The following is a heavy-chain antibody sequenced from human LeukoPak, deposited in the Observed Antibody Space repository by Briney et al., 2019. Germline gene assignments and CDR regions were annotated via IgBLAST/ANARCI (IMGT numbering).Heavy chain of an antibody. J-gene: IGHJ4*02. V-gene: IGHV4-4*02. CDR2: IYHSGST. D-gene: IGHD3-10*01. CDR3: ARVVWYYGSGSYYPYYFDY. CDR1: GVSISSSDW. Sequence: SETLSLTCAVSGVSISSSDWWSWVRQPPGKGLEWIGQIYHSGSTYYNPSLKSRVTISVDTSKNQFSLKLSSVTAADTAVYYCARVVWYYGSGSYYPYYFDYWGQGTLVTVSS.